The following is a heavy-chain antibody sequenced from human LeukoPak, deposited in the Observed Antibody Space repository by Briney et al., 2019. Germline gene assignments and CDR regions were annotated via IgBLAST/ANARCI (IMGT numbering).Heavy chain of an antibody. CDR2: IYHSGCT. V-gene: IGHV4-38-2*01. CDR1: GYSISSGYY. CDR3: ARRKAAFDI. Sequence: PSETLSLTCAVSGYSISSGYYWGWIRQPPGKGLEWIGSIYHSGCTYYNPSLKSRVTISVDTSKNQFSLKLSSVTAADTAVYYCARRKAAFDIWGQGTMVTVSS. J-gene: IGHJ3*02.